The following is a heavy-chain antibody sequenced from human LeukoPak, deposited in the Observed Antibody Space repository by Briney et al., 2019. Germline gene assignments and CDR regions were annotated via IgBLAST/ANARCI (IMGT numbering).Heavy chain of an antibody. V-gene: IGHV3-49*04. Sequence: GGSLRLSYTASGFTFGDYAMSWVRQAPGKGLEWVGFIRSKAYGGTTEYAASVKGRFTISRDDSKSIAYLQMNSLKTEDTAVYYCTRDCSSTSCSGFDYWGQGTLVTVSS. CDR2: IRSKAYGGTT. CDR1: GFTFGDYA. D-gene: IGHD2-2*01. J-gene: IGHJ4*02. CDR3: TRDCSSTSCSGFDY.